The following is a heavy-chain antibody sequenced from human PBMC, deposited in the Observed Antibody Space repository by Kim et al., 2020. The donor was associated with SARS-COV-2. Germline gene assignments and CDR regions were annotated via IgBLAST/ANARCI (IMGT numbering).Heavy chain of an antibody. D-gene: IGHD3-22*01. CDR3: ATTGGYYDSSGYYYCFDY. Sequence: GGSLRLSCAASGFTFSSYSMNWVRQAPGKGLEWVSSISSSSSYIYYADSVKGRFTISRDNAKNSLYLQMNSLRAEDTAVYYCATTGGYYDSSGYYYCFDYWGQGTLVTVSS. V-gene: IGHV3-21*01. CDR2: ISSSSSYI. J-gene: IGHJ4*02. CDR1: GFTFSSYS.